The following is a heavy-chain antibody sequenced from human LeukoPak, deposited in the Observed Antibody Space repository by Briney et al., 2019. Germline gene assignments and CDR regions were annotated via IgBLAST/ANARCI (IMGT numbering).Heavy chain of an antibody. CDR3: AREGVVVVPPATYYYYAMDV. V-gene: IGHV3-33*01. Sequence: GRSLRLSCAASGLTFSSYGMHWVRQAPGKGLEWVAVIWSEGSNKYYADSVKGRFTISRDNSKNTLYLQMNSLRAEDTAVYYCAREGVVVVPPATYYYYAMDVWGKGTTVTVSS. J-gene: IGHJ6*04. CDR2: IWSEGSNK. D-gene: IGHD2-2*01. CDR1: GLTFSSYG.